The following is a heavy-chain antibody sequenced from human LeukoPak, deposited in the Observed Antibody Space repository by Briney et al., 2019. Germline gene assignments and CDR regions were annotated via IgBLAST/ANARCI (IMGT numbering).Heavy chain of an antibody. CDR1: GYSFTSYW. Sequence: GESLKISCKGSGYSFTSYWIGWVRQMPGKGLEWMGIIYPGDSDTRYSPSFQGQVTISADKSISTAYQQWSSLKASDTAMYYCARHPIGTGYYFDYWGRGTLVTVSS. V-gene: IGHV5-51*01. CDR2: IYPGDSDT. CDR3: ARHPIGTGYYFDY. J-gene: IGHJ4*02. D-gene: IGHD3/OR15-3a*01.